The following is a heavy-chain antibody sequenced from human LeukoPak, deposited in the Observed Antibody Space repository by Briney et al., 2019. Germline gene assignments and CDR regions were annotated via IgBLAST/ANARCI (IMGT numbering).Heavy chain of an antibody. J-gene: IGHJ6*03. CDR1: GGSISSSSYY. D-gene: IGHD2-21*01. Sequence: PSETLSLTCTVSGGSISSSSYYWGWIRQPPGKGLEWIGSIYYSGSTYYNPSLKSRVTISVDTSKNQFSLKLSSVTAADTAVYYCARVLFHYYYYMDVWGKGTTVTISS. V-gene: IGHV4-39*01. CDR3: ARVLFHYYYYMDV. CDR2: IYYSGST.